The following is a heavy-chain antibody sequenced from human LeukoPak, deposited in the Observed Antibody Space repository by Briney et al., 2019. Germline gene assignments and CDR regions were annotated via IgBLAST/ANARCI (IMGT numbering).Heavy chain of an antibody. Sequence: GGSLRLSCAASGFTLSNYNISWVRQAPGKGLEWVSSISSSSAYIYYADSVKGRFTISRDNAKNSLYLQMNSLRAEDTAVYYCARSMIRGVVYFDYWGQATLVTVSS. D-gene: IGHD3-10*01. CDR1: GFTLSNYN. V-gene: IGHV3-21*01. J-gene: IGHJ4*02. CDR3: ARSMIRGVVYFDY. CDR2: ISSSSAYI.